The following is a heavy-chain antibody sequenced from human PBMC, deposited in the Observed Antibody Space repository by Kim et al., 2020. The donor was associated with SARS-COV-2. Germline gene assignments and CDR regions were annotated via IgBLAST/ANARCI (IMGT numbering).Heavy chain of an antibody. Sequence: ASVKVSCRASGYTFRSNHMHWVRQAPGQRLEWMGWINICDGSTICSEKFQGRVTITRDTSPSTAYMDLSSLRSEYTAVYFCGRGFDGGFDFWGQGPLVTVSS. J-gene: IGHJ4*02. CDR3: GRGFDGGFDF. CDR1: GYTFRSNH. CDR2: INICDGST. V-gene: IGHV1-3*04. D-gene: IGHD3-9*01.